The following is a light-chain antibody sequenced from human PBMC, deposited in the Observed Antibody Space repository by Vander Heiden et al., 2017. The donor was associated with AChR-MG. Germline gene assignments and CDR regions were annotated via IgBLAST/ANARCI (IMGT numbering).Light chain of an antibody. CDR2: EVT. V-gene: IGLV2-18*01. CDR1: SSDVDSYNF. Sequence: QSALTQPPSVSGSPGQSVTISCSGTSSDVDSYNFVSWYQQPPGTAPKLIIYEVTNRPSGVPDRFSGSKFGNTASLTISGLQAEDEADYYCSIYTDSRTLVFGAGTKVTVL. J-gene: IGLJ1*01. CDR3: SIYTDSRTLV.